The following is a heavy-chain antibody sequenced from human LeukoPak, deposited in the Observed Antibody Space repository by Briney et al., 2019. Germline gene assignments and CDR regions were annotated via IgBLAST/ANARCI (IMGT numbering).Heavy chain of an antibody. D-gene: IGHD3-22*01. CDR3: ARDQSGDYNSSGYEN. J-gene: IGHJ4*02. CDR1: GGSISSGSYY. V-gene: IGHV4-61*02. CDR2: IYTSGST. Sequence: KPSETLSLTCTVSGGSISSGSYYWSWIRQPAGKGLEWIGRIYTSGSTNYNPSLKSRVTISVDTSKNQFSLKLSSVTAADTAVYYCARDQSGDYNSSGYENWGQGTLVTVSS.